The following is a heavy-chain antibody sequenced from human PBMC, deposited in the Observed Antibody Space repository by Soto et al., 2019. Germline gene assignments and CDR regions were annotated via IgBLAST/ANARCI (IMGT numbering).Heavy chain of an antibody. CDR3: AKTLGEVATHLPLDY. CDR2: ISWNSGSI. J-gene: IGHJ4*02. V-gene: IGHV3-9*01. CDR1: GFTFDDYA. D-gene: IGHD5-12*01. Sequence: GGSLRLSCAASGFTFDDYAMHWVRQAPGKGLEWVSGISWNSGSIGYADSVKGRFTISRDNAKNSLYLQMNSLRAEDTALYYCAKTLGEVATHLPLDYWGQGTLVTVSS.